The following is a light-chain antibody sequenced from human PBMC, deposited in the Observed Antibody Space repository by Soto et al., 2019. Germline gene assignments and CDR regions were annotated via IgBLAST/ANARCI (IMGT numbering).Light chain of an antibody. V-gene: IGKV4-1*01. CDR2: WAS. Sequence: DIVMTQSPDSLAVSLGERATINCKSSQSVLATSNNKNYLAWYQQKPGQPPKLLIYWASIRESGVPDRFSGSGSGTDFTLTISSLQAEDVAVYYCQQYYNTLWTFGQGTKVEIK. CDR3: QQYYNTLWT. J-gene: IGKJ1*01. CDR1: QSVLATSNNKNY.